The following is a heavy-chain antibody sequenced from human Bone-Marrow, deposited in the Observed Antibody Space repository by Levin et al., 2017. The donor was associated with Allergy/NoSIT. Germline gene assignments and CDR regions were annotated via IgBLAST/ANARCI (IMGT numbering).Heavy chain of an antibody. V-gene: IGHV4-61*01. J-gene: IGHJ6*02. CDR3: ARERRVYYFCGLDV. Sequence: SETLSLTCTVSGDSVSSTTYYWNWIRQSPGKGLEWIGFIYNTGHTNYNPSLKSRVTISVDTSKNQFPLKLNSVTAADTAVYYCARERRVYYFCGLDVWGQGTSVTVSS. CDR1: GDSVSSTTYY. CDR2: IYNTGHT.